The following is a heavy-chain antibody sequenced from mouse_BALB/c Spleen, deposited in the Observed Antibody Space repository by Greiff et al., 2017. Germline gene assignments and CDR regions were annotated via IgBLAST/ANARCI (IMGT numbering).Heavy chain of an antibody. V-gene: IGHV8-12*01. Sequence: VKLMESGPGILQPSQTLSLTCSFSGFSLSTSGMGVSWIRQPSGKGLEWLAHIYWDDDKRYNPSLKSRLTISKDTSSNQVFLKITSVDTADTATYYCARRGIGYWYFDVWGAGTTVTVSS. J-gene: IGHJ1*01. CDR2: IYWDDDK. CDR3: ARRGIGYWYFDV. CDR1: GFSLSTSGMG.